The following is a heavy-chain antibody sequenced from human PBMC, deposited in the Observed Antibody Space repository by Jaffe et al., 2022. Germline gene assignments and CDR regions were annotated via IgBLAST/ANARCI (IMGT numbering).Heavy chain of an antibody. CDR1: GFTFGDYA. CDR3: TSSTLYSYGYTQETDELFDY. D-gene: IGHD5-18*01. Sequence: EVQLVESGGGLVQPGRSLRLSCTASGFTFGDYAMSWVRQAPGKGLEWVGFIRSKAYGGTTEYAASVKGRFTISRDDSKSIAYLQMNSLKTEDTAVYYCTSSTLYSYGYTQETDELFDYWGQGTLVTVSS. CDR2: IRSKAYGGTT. V-gene: IGHV3-49*04. J-gene: IGHJ4*02.